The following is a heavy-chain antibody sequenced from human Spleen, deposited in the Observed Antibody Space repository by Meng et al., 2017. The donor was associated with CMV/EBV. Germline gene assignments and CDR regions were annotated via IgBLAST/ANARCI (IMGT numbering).Heavy chain of an antibody. D-gene: IGHD2-2*01. J-gene: IGHJ6*02. V-gene: IGHV1-69*05. CDR1: GGTLRSYG. Sequence: SVKVSCKASGGTLRSYGISWVRQAPGQGLEWMGGIIPMFGTANYAQKFQGRVTITTDESTNTAYMELSSLRSEDTAVYYCARGRCSSTSCYAYGMDVWGQGTTVTVSS. CDR2: IIPMFGTA. CDR3: ARGRCSSTSCYAYGMDV.